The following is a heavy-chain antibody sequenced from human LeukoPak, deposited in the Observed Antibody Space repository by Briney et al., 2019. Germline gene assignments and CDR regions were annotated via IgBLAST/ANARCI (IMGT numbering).Heavy chain of an antibody. CDR3: ARQEGYDYVWGSYRYYFDY. Sequence: TGESLKISCKGSGYSFTSYWISWVPQTPGKGLEWEGRIDPSDSYTNYSPSFQGHVTISADKSISTAYLQWSSLKASHTAMYYCARQEGYDYVWGSYRYYFDYWGQGTLVTVSS. CDR1: GYSFTSYW. V-gene: IGHV5-10-1*01. D-gene: IGHD3-16*02. J-gene: IGHJ4*02. CDR2: IDPSDSYT.